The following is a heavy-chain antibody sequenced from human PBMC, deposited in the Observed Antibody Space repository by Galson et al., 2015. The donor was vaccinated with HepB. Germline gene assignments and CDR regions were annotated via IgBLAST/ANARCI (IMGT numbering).Heavy chain of an antibody. J-gene: IGHJ5*02. CDR2: ISYDGSNK. V-gene: IGHV3-30-3*01. CDR3: AGRYSSSWYSLNPTWFDP. D-gene: IGHD6-13*01. Sequence: LRLSCAASGFTFSSYAMHWVRQAPGKGLEWVAVISYDGSNKYYADSLKGRFTISRDNSKNTLYLQMNSLRAEDTAVYYCAGRYSSSWYSLNPTWFDPWGQGTLVTVSS. CDR1: GFTFSSYA.